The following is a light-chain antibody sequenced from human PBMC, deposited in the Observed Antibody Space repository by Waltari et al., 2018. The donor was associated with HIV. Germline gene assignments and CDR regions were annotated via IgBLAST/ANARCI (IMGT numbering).Light chain of an antibody. J-gene: IGLJ2*01. V-gene: IGLV1-51*01. CDR3: GTWEPRLSVGV. CDR2: DKN. CDR1: SSTLANDY. Sequence: QSVLTQPPSVSAAPGQTVTISCSGSSSTLANDYVSWYQHVPGAAPKLLIYDKNKRPSGIPDRFSGSKSGTSATLDITGLQTGDEADYYCGTWEPRLSVGVFGGGTKLTVL.